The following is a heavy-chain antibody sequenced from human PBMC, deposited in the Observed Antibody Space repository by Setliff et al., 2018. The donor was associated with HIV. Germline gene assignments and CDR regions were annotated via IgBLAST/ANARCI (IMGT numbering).Heavy chain of an antibody. CDR2: IYASGNT. J-gene: IGHJ4*02. CDR1: GGSISSGSHY. D-gene: IGHD2-21*02. V-gene: IGHV4-61*09. CDR3: ARGEFYCGTDCYWSSFDY. Sequence: SETLSLTCAVSGGSISSGSHYWSWIRQPAGKGLEWIGQIYASGNTNYNPSLKSRVTISGDTSKNHFSLRLSSVTAADTAVYYCARGEFYCGTDCYWSSFDYWGQGILVTVSS.